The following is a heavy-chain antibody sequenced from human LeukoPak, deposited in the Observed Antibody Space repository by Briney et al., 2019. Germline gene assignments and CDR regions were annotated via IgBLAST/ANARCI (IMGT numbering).Heavy chain of an antibody. J-gene: IGHJ4*02. CDR3: ASGWYSDRLFDY. D-gene: IGHD6-19*01. V-gene: IGHV1-69*13. Sequence: GASVKVPCKASGGTFSSYAISWVRQAPGQGLEWMGGIIPIFGTANYAQKFQGRVTITADESTSTAYMELSSLRSEDTAVYYCASGWYSDRLFDYWGQGTLVTVSS. CDR1: GGTFSSYA. CDR2: IIPIFGTA.